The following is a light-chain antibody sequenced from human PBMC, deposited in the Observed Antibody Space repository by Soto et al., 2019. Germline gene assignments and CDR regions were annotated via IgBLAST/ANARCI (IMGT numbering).Light chain of an antibody. CDR1: QSVTNNY. J-gene: IGKJ2*01. CDR3: QQYYSYPYT. V-gene: IGKV3-20*01. Sequence: VLRQSQGTLSLSQEERPTISYRITQSVTNNYLAWYPQKPGQAPRLIIYGASTRATGIPDRFSGSGSGTDFSLTISCLQSEDFATYYCQQYYSYPYTFGQGTKVDIK. CDR2: GAS.